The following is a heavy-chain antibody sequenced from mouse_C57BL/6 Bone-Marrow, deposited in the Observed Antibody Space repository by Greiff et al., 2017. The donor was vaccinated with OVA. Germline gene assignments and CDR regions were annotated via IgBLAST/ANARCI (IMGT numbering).Heavy chain of an antibody. V-gene: IGHV1-22*01. D-gene: IGHD2-5*01. CDR1: GYTFTYYN. J-gene: IGHJ2*01. CDR2: INPNNGGT. Sequence: EVKLMESGPELVKPGASVKMSCKASGYTFTYYNMHWVKQSHGKSLEWIGYINPNNGGTSYNQKFKGKATLTVNKSSSTAYMELRSLTSEDSAVYYCASVGYSNYDYFDYSGQGTTLTVSS. CDR3: ASVGYSNYDYFDY.